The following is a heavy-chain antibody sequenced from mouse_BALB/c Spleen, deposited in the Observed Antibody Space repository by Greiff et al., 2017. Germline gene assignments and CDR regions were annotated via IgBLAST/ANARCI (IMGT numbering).Heavy chain of an antibody. V-gene: IGHV1-14*01. Sequence: VQLKQSGPELVKPGASVKMSCKASGYTFTSYVMHWVKQKPGQGLEWIGYINPYNDGTKYNEKFKGKATLTSDKSSSTAYMELSSLTSEDSAVYYCARGLRLPYFDYWGQGTTLTVSS. J-gene: IGHJ2*01. D-gene: IGHD1-2*01. CDR3: ARGLRLPYFDY. CDR1: GYTFTSYV. CDR2: INPYNDGT.